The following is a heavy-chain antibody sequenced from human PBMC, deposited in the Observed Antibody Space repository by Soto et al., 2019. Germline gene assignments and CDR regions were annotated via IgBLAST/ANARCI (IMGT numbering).Heavy chain of an antibody. CDR3: ARDMGFGLSDY. CDR1: GYTFTSYA. D-gene: IGHD3-10*01. J-gene: IGHJ4*02. CDR2: INAGNGNT. Sequence: QVQLVQSGAEVKKPGASAKVSCKASGYTFTSYAMHWVRQAPGQRLEWMGWINAGNGNTKYSQKFQGRVTITRDTSASTVYMELSSLRSEDTAVYYCARDMGFGLSDYWGQGTLVTVSS. V-gene: IGHV1-3*01.